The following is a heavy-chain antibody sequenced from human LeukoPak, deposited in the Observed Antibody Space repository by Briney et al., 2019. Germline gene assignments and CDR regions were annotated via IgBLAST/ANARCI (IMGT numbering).Heavy chain of an antibody. CDR2: IYLGDCDT. CDR3: ARGPVAAAGYDAFDI. D-gene: IGHD6-13*01. CDR1: GYTFTIYW. V-gene: IGHV5-51*01. Sequence: KVSCKASGYTFTIYWIGWVRQMPGKGLGWMGIIYLGDCDTRYSPSFQGQVTISAYKSICTAYLQWSSLKASDTAMYYCARGPVAAAGYDAFDIWGQGTMVTVSS. J-gene: IGHJ3*02.